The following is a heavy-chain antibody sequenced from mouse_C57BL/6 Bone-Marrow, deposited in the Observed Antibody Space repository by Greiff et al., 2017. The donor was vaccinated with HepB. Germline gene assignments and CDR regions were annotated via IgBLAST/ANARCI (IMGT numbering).Heavy chain of an antibody. CDR2: INPSSGYT. CDR1: GYTFTSYW. Sequence: VQLKESGAELAKPGASVKLSCKASGYTFTSYWMHWVKQRPGQGLEWIGYINPSSGYTKYNQKFKDKATLTADKSSSTAYMQLSSLTYEDSAVYYCARGPPLGPPYYYGSSYYAMDYWGQGTSVTVSS. CDR3: ARGPPLGPPYYYGSSYYAMDY. J-gene: IGHJ4*01. V-gene: IGHV1-7*01. D-gene: IGHD1-1*01.